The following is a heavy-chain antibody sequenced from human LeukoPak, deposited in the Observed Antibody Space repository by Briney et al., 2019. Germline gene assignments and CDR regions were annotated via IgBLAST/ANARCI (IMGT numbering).Heavy chain of an antibody. CDR3: ARAQYLTAPAGTFANS. J-gene: IGHJ4*02. Sequence: ASVKVSCKASGYTFTGYYMHWVRQAPGQGLELMGWINPNSGAAHYTQSFQGRVTMTRDTSLSTAYLQLNSLTSDDAAMYYCARAQYLTAPAGTFANSWGQGTLVTVSS. CDR2: INPNSGAA. CDR1: GYTFTGYY. D-gene: IGHD6-13*01. V-gene: IGHV1-2*02.